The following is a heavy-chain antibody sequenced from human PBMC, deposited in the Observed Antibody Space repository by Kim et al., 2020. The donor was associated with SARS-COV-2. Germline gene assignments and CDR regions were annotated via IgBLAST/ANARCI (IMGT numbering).Heavy chain of an antibody. CDR1: GFTFSSYG. CDR2: ISYDGSNK. CDR3: GKASWGPDMDV. Sequence: GGSLRLSCAASGFTFSSYGMHWVRQAPGKGLEWVAVISYDGSNKYYADSVKGRFTISRDNSKNTLYLQMNSLRAEDTAVYYCGKASWGPDMDVWGKGTT. V-gene: IGHV3-30*18. D-gene: IGHD7-27*01. J-gene: IGHJ6*03.